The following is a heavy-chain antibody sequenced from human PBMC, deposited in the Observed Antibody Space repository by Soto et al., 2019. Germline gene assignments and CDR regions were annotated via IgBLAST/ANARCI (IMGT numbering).Heavy chain of an antibody. CDR1: GGSISSGGYY. CDR3: ASGKYDYVWGSYRSPNVFAFDI. V-gene: IGHV4-31*03. Sequence: QVQLQESGPGLVKPSQTLSLTCTVSGGSISSGGYYWSWIRQHPGKGLEWIGSIYYSGSTYYNPSLKSRVTISVDTSKNQFSLKLSSVTAADTAVYYCASGKYDYVWGSYRSPNVFAFDISGQGTMVTVSS. CDR2: IYYSGST. D-gene: IGHD3-16*02. J-gene: IGHJ3*02.